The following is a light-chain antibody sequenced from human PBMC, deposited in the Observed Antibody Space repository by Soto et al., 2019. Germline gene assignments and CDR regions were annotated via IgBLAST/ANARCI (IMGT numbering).Light chain of an antibody. CDR2: GNS. J-gene: IGLJ2*01. Sequence: QSVLTQPPSVSGAPGQRVTISCTGSSPNIGAGYDVHWYQQLPGTAPKLLIYGNSNRPSGVPDRFSGSKSGASASLAITGLQAEDEADYYCQSYDSSLNAVVFGGGTKLTVL. CDR1: SPNIGAGYD. V-gene: IGLV1-40*01. CDR3: QSYDSSLNAVV.